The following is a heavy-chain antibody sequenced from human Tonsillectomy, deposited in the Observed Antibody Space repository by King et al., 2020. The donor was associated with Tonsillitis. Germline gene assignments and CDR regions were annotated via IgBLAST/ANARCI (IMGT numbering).Heavy chain of an antibody. Sequence: VQLVESGGGVVQPGRSLRLSCAVSGVTFSSYAMHWVRQAPGKGLEWVALISNDGSQKYYGDSVKGRFTISRDNSQSTLYLQMNSPRAEDTAVYYCAKESRLTSLSTYAGGGYDGGSLDYWGQGILVSVSS. D-gene: IGHD3-16*01. CDR2: ISNDGSQK. CDR1: GVTFSSYA. V-gene: IGHV3-30*18. J-gene: IGHJ4*02. CDR3: AKESRLTSLSTYAGGGYDGGSLDY.